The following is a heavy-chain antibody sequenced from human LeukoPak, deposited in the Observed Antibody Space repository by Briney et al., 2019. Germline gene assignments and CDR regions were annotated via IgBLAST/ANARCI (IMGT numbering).Heavy chain of an antibody. CDR2: IYSGGST. CDR3: ASELYYGDAFDI. D-gene: IGHD1-26*01. J-gene: IGHJ3*02. V-gene: IGHV3-66*01. CDR1: GFTVSSNY. Sequence: GGSLRLSCAASGFTVSSNYMSWVRQTPGKGLEWVSVIYSGGSTYYADSVKGRLTISRDNSKNTLYLQMNSLRAEDTAAYYCASELYYGDAFDIWGQGTMVTVSS.